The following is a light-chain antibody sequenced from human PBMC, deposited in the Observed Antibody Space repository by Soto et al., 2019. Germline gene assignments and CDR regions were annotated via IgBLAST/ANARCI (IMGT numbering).Light chain of an antibody. V-gene: IGKV1-5*03. J-gene: IGKJ1*01. Sequence: DIQMTQSPSTLSASVGDRVTITCRASQSISTSLAWYQQKPGKAPQVLIYKASSLESGVPSRCSGSGSGTEFTLTISSLQPDDFATYYCQHCDSYWTFGQGTKVEIK. CDR2: KAS. CDR1: QSISTS. CDR3: QHCDSYWT.